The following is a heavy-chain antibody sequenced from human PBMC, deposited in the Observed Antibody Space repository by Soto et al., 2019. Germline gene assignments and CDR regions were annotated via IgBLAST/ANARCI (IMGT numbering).Heavy chain of an antibody. Sequence: EVQLVESGGDLVQPGGSLRLSCAASGFTFDKYSMNWVRQVPGKGLEWISYISSTGNTINYAASVRGRFTISRDNAANSLYLQMDTLRDDDTAVYYCARLFISSRPFDYWGQGTPVTVSS. CDR1: GFTFDKYS. V-gene: IGHV3-48*02. CDR2: ISSTGNTI. CDR3: ARLFISSRPFDY. D-gene: IGHD3-3*02. J-gene: IGHJ4*02.